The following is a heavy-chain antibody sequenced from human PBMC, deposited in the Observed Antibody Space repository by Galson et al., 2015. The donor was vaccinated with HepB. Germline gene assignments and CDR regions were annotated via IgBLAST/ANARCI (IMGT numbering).Heavy chain of an antibody. Sequence: SLRLSCAASGFTFSSYAMGWVRQAPGKGLEWVSAISGSGGSTYYADSVKGRFTISRDNSKNTLYLQMNSLRAEDTAVYYCAKGDSSGYYWYFELWGRGTLVTVSS. CDR1: GFTFSSYA. V-gene: IGHV3-23*01. CDR2: ISGSGGST. J-gene: IGHJ2*01. CDR3: AKGDSSGYYWYFEL. D-gene: IGHD3-22*01.